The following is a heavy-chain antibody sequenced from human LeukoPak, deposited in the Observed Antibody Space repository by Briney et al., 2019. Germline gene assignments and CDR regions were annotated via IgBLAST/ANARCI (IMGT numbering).Heavy chain of an antibody. V-gene: IGHV3-53*01. CDR3: ARAYGGYYFDY. CDR1: GFTVSSNY. Sequence: GGSLRLSCAASGFTVSSNYMSWVRQAPGKVLEWVSVIYSGGNTYYADSVKGRFTISRDNSKNTLYLQMNSLRAEDTAVYYCARAYGGYYFDYWGQGTLVTVSS. J-gene: IGHJ4*02. D-gene: IGHD4/OR15-4a*01. CDR2: IYSGGNT.